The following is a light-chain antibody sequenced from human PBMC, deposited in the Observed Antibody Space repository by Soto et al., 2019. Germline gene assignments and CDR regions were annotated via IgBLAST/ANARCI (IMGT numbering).Light chain of an antibody. CDR2: EVS. Sequence: QAVVTQPASVSGSPGQSITISCTGTSSDVGGYNYVSWYQQHPGKAPKFMIYEVSNRPSGVSNRFSGSKSGNTASLTISGLQAEDEADYYCSSYTSSGTLLFGGGTKLTVL. CDR1: SSDVGGYNY. J-gene: IGLJ2*01. CDR3: SSYTSSGTLL. V-gene: IGLV2-14*01.